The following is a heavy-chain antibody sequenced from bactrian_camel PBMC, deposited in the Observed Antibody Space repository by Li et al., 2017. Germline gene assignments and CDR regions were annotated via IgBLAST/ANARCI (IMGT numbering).Heavy chain of an antibody. J-gene: IGHJ4*01. CDR3: ATRRCASRWYWGY. Sequence: HVQLVESGGGSVQAGGSLRLSCVASGLPYRYSMYCLGWFRQAPGKEREGVASIDKYGTITYADSVKGRFTISRDNAKNTLYLEMNSLKPEDTAIYYCATRRCASRWYWGYWGQGTQVTVST. V-gene: IGHV3S53*01. CDR2: IDKYGTI. D-gene: IGHD6*01. CDR1: GLPYRYSMYC.